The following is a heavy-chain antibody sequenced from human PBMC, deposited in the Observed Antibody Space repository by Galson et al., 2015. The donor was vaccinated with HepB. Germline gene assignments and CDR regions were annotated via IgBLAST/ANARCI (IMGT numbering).Heavy chain of an antibody. D-gene: IGHD1-7*01. CDR3: AITPTTGTTFHLEVDHNWFDP. J-gene: IGHJ5*02. CDR1: GFRFSSYS. V-gene: IGHV3-48*02. CDR2: ISSGGSPI. Sequence: SLRLSCAASGFRFSSYSMNWVRQAPGKGLEWISYISSGGSPIYYADSVKGRFTISRDNAKNSLYLQMNSLRDEDTAVYYCAITPTTGTTFHLEVDHNWFDPWGQGTLVTVSS.